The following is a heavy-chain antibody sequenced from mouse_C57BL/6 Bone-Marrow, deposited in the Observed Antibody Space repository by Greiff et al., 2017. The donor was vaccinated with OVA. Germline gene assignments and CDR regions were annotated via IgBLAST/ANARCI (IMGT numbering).Heavy chain of an antibody. V-gene: IGHV8-12*01. CDR1: GFSLSTSGMG. CDR2: IYWDDDK. J-gene: IGHJ1*03. D-gene: IGHD1-1*02. Sequence: LQQSGPGILQSSQSLSLTCSFSGFSLSTSGMGVSWIRQPSGKGLEWLAHIYWDDDKRYNPFLKSRLTISKDTSRNQAFLKITSVDTADTATYYCARRAEGSPWYFDVWGTGTTVTVSS. CDR3: ARRAEGSPWYFDV.